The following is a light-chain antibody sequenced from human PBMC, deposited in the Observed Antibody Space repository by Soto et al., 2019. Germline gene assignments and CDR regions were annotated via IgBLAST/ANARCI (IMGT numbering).Light chain of an antibody. V-gene: IGKV1-5*03. CDR1: QSVSTW. J-gene: IGKJ1*01. Sequence: DIQMTQSPSTLSASVGDRVTITCRASQSVSTWLARYQQKPGKAPNLLIYKASSLETGVPSRFSGSGSGTEFTLTINNLQPDDYATYYCQQYNSDSRTFGQGTKVEIK. CDR2: KAS. CDR3: QQYNSDSRT.